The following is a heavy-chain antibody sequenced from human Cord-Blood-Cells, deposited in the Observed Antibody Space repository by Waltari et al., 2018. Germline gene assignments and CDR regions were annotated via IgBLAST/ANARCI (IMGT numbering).Heavy chain of an antibody. CDR2: IYYSGRP. CDR3: ARQYSSSWYYFDY. V-gene: IGHV4-39*01. CDR1: GGSISSSSYY. J-gene: IGHJ4*02. D-gene: IGHD6-13*01. Sequence: QLQLQESGPGLVKPSETLSLTCTVSGGSISSSSYYWGWIRQPPGKGLEWIGSIYYSGRPSYTPSLKRRVTLSVDTSKNQFSLKLSSVTAADTAVYYCARQYSSSWYYFDYWGQGTLVTVSS.